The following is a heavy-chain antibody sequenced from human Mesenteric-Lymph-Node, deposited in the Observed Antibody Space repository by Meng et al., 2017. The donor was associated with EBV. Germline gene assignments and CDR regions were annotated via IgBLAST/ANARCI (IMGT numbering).Heavy chain of an antibody. CDR2: IYYSGST. D-gene: IGHD6-19*01. Sequence: QVQLQESGPGLVKPSETPSLTCPVSGASVTSGSYYWSWVRQPPGRGLEWIGYIYYSGSTNYNPSLKSRVSISVDTSKNQFSLKLYSVTAADTAVYYCARVGGYTSGWYADYWGQGTLVTVSS. J-gene: IGHJ4*02. V-gene: IGHV4-61*01. CDR3: ARVGGYTSGWYADY. CDR1: GASVTSGSYY.